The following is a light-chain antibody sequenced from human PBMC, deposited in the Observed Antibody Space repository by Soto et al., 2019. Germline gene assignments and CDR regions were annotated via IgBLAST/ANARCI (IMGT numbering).Light chain of an antibody. Sequence: EIVLTQSPGTLYLSPGERATISCRASQSVSSSYLAWYQQKLGQAPRLLIYGASSRATGIPDRFSGSGSGTDITLTISRLEPEDFAVYYCQQYGSSPPTFGQGTKVEIK. CDR1: QSVSSSY. CDR3: QQYGSSPPT. CDR2: GAS. J-gene: IGKJ1*01. V-gene: IGKV3-20*01.